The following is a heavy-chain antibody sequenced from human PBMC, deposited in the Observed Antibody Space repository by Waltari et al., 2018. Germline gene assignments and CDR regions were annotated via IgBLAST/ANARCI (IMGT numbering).Heavy chain of an antibody. D-gene: IGHD3-10*01. CDR3: AREDRSGIYY. Sequence: QVQLQESGPGLVKPSETLSLTCTVSGGAISSYYWSWIRQPAGKGLEWFGRIYTRGRTNYNPSLKSRVTMSVDTSKNQFSLKLSSVTAADTAVYYCAREDRSGIYYWGQGTLVTVSS. J-gene: IGHJ4*02. V-gene: IGHV4-4*07. CDR1: GGAISSYY. CDR2: IYTRGRT.